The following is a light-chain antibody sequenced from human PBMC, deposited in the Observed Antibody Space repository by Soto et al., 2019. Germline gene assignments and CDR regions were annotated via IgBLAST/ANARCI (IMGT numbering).Light chain of an antibody. J-gene: IGKJ1*01. V-gene: IGKV3-20*01. CDR3: QQYGSSPWT. CDR1: QSVSSSY. Sequence: EIVFTHAPGALSXXPVXXXXXXXRASQSVSSSYLAWYQQKPGQAPRLLIYGASSRATGIPDRFSGSGSGTDFTLTISRLEPEDFAVYYCQQYGSSPWTFGQGTKVDIK. CDR2: GAS.